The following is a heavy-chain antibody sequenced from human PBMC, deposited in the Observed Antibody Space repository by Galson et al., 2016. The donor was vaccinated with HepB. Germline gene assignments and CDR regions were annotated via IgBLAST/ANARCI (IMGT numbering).Heavy chain of an antibody. Sequence: SLRLSCAASGFSFSASWMSWVRQAPGGGLECMANIKQDGNVTNYVDSVKGRFTISRDNARSSLHLQMDSLRADDSAVYYCAWGWSPMRWGQGTLVTVSS. CDR2: IKQDGNVT. CDR3: AWGWSPMR. J-gene: IGHJ4*02. V-gene: IGHV3-7*04. D-gene: IGHD1-26*01. CDR1: GFSFSASW.